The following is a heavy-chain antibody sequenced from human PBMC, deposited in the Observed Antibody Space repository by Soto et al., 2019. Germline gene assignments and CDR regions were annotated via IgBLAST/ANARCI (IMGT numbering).Heavy chain of an antibody. CDR3: ARGRWLRSAFDY. Sequence: PSETLSLTCTVSGGSISSSSYYWGWIRQPPGKGLEWIGEINHSGSTNYNPSLKSRVTMSVDTSKNQFSLKLNSVTAADTAVYYCARGRWLRSAFDYWGPGTLVTVSS. V-gene: IGHV4-39*07. CDR1: GGSISSSSYY. CDR2: INHSGST. D-gene: IGHD5-12*01. J-gene: IGHJ4*02.